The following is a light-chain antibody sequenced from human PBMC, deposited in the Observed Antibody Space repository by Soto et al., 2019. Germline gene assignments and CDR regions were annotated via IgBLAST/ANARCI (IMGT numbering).Light chain of an antibody. CDR1: SRDVGGYNY. J-gene: IGLJ1*01. CDR2: EVT. CDR3: SSYTSSSTLV. V-gene: IGLV2-14*01. Sequence: QSVLTQPASVSGSRGQSITISCTGTSRDVGGYNYVSWYQQHPGTAPKLMIYEVTDRPSGVSPRFSGSKSGNTASLTISGLRADDAADYYCSSYTSSSTLVFGTGTKVTVL.